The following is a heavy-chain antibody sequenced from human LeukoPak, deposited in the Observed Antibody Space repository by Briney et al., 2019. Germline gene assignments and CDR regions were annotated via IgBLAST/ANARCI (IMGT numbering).Heavy chain of an antibody. Sequence: GESLQISCKGSGYSFTSYWIGWVRQMPGKGLEWMGIIYPGDSDTRYSPSFQGQVTISADKSISTAYLQWSSLKASDTAMYYCARTATPFRSRSGYDYYYYYMDVWGKGTTVTVSS. V-gene: IGHV5-51*01. CDR1: GYSFTSYW. D-gene: IGHD5-12*01. J-gene: IGHJ6*03. CDR2: IYPGDSDT. CDR3: ARTATPFRSRSGYDYYYYYMDV.